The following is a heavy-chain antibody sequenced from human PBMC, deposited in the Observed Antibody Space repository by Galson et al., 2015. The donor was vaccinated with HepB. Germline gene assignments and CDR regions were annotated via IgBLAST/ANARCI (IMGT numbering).Heavy chain of an antibody. V-gene: IGHV1-18*01. J-gene: IGHJ2*01. CDR1: GYTFASNG. CDR3: ARLVEQRSRREYCSSTGCYTRDWYFDL. Sequence: SVKVSCKASGYTFASNGISWVRQAPGQGLEWMGWISAYNADTNDAQKLQGRVTMTTDTSTNTAYMELRSLRSDDTAVYYCARLVEQRSRREYCSSTGCYTRDWYFDLWGRGTLVTVSS. CDR2: ISAYNADT. D-gene: IGHD2-2*02.